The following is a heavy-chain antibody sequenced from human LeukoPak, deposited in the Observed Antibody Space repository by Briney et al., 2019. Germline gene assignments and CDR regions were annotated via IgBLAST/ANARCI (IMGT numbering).Heavy chain of an antibody. CDR2: IYHSGST. CDR3: ARSCSSSSWCVPAFDI. Sequence: PSETLSLTCTVSGGSISSGSYYWGWIRQPPGKGLEWIGSIYHSGSTNYNPSLKSRVTISVDKSKNQFSLKLSSVTAADTAVYYCARSCSSSSWCVPAFDIWGQGTMVTVSS. D-gene: IGHD6-13*01. V-gene: IGHV4-39*07. J-gene: IGHJ3*02. CDR1: GGSISSGSYY.